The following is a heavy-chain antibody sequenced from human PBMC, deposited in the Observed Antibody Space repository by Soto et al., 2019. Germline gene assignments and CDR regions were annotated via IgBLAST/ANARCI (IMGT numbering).Heavy chain of an antibody. J-gene: IGHJ3*02. Sequence: ESGGGLVQPGGSLRLSCAASGFTFSSYEMDWVRQAPGKGLEWVAYISSSGTILYGDSVKGRFTISRDNADNSLYLQLNSLTAEDTAVYYCTKEKSVMYSGYDAFDIWGRGTMVTVSS. CDR3: TKEKSVMYSGYDAFDI. V-gene: IGHV3-48*03. D-gene: IGHD5-12*01. CDR1: GFTFSSYE. CDR2: ISSSGTI.